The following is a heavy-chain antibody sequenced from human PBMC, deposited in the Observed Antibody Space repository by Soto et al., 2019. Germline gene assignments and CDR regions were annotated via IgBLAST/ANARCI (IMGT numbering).Heavy chain of an antibody. CDR2: IWYDGGIK. J-gene: IGHJ3*02. Sequence: QVQLGESGGGVVQPGRSLRLSCAASGFTFGIYGMHWVRQAPGKGLEWVAVIWYDGGIKYHADSVKGRFTISRDNSKNTVYLQMNSLRDEDTAVYYCARATSGIFDALDMWGQGTMVTVSS. CDR3: ARATSGIFDALDM. CDR1: GFTFGIYG. D-gene: IGHD3-3*02. V-gene: IGHV3-33*01.